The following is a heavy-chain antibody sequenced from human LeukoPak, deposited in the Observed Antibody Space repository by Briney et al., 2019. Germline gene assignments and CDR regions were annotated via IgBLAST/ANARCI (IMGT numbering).Heavy chain of an antibody. CDR1: GYSFTSYW. CDR2: IYPGDSDT. J-gene: IGHJ5*02. Sequence: GESLKISCKGSGYSFTSYWIGWVRQMPGKGLEWMGIIYPGDSDTRYSPSFQGQVTISADKSISTAYLQWSSLKASDTAMYYCARRLSSTTGTWSSDWFDPWGQGTLVTVSS. CDR3: ARRLSSTTGTWSSDWFDP. D-gene: IGHD1-1*01. V-gene: IGHV5-51*01.